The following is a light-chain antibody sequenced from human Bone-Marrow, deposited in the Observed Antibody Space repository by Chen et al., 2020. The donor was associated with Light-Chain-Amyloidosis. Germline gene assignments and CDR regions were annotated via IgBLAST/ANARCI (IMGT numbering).Light chain of an antibody. Sequence: QSALTQPPSSSASLEPSVTISCSGTSGDLGGYDFVSWYQQHPGKAPKLMIHEGTKRPSGVPSRFSGSKSGNTASLTVSGLQAEDEADYYCCSFAGNDDWVFGGGTKLTVL. CDR3: CSFAGNDDWV. V-gene: IGLV2-8*01. CDR1: SGDLGGYDF. J-gene: IGLJ3*02. CDR2: EGT.